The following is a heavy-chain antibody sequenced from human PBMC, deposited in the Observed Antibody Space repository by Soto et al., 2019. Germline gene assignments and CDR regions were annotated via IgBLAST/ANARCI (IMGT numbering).Heavy chain of an antibody. J-gene: IGHJ5*02. CDR3: ARDGRGTAMGFTAGDWFDP. CDR1: GYTFTSYG. Sequence: QVQLVQSGAEVKKPGASVKVSCKASGYTFTSYGIIWVRQAPGQGLEWMGWISAYNGNTTYAQKLQGRVTRSTDTSTSTAYMELRSLRSDDTAVYYCARDGRGTAMGFTAGDWFDPWGQGTLVTVSS. V-gene: IGHV1-18*01. D-gene: IGHD5-18*01. CDR2: ISAYNGNT.